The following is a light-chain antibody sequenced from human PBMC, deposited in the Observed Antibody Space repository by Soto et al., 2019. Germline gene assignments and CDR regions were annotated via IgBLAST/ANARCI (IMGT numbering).Light chain of an antibody. V-gene: IGKV1-39*01. CDR1: QSVSNY. J-gene: IGKJ4*01. Sequence: IQMTQSPSSLSASVGDKVTITCRAGQSVSNYVNWYQHKPGKPPHLLIYVASSLQSGVPSRFSGSVSGTDFTLTISSLQPEDVATYYGQQCSTYPTFGGGTKVEIK. CDR3: QQCSTYPT. CDR2: VAS.